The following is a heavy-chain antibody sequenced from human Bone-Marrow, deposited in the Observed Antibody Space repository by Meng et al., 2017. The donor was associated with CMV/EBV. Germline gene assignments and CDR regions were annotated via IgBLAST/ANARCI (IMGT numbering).Heavy chain of an antibody. J-gene: IGHJ6*02. CDR1: GYSFTDLY. D-gene: IGHD3-3*01. CDR2: INPHNGVT. Sequence: ASVKVFCKASGYSFTDLYIHWVRQAPGQGLEWMGCINPHNGVTNYTQKFQGRFTMTRDTSINTAYMELSRLRSDDTAVYYCARRADSWGGYSHYYGMDVWGQGTTVTVSS. CDR3: ARRADSWGGYSHYYGMDV. V-gene: IGHV1-2*02.